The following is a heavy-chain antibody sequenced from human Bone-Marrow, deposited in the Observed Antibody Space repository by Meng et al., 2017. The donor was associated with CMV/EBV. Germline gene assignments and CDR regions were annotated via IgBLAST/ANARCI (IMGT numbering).Heavy chain of an antibody. J-gene: IGHJ6*02. CDR3: ARTGRVNFWSGYLKSDDYYYYYGMDV. CDR1: GYTFTSYG. Sequence: ASVKVSCKASGYTFTSYGISWVRQAPGQGLEWMGWISAYNGNTNYAQKLQGRVTMTTDTSTSTAYMELRSLRSDDTAVYYCARTGRVNFWSGYLKSDDYYYYYGMDVWGQATTVTISS. CDR2: ISAYNGNT. D-gene: IGHD3-3*01. V-gene: IGHV1-18*01.